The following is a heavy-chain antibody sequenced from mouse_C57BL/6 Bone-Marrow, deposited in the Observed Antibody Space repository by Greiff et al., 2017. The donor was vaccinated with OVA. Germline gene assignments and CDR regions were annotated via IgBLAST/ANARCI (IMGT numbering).Heavy chain of an antibody. D-gene: IGHD4-1*02. CDR1: GFNIKDDY. Sequence: EVQLQQSGAELVRPGASVKLSCTASGFNIKDDYMHWVKQRPEQGLEWIGWIDPENGDTEYASKFQGKATITADTSSNTAYLQLSSLTSEDTAVYYCTINWVDYWGQGTTLTVSS. J-gene: IGHJ2*01. CDR2: IDPENGDT. CDR3: TINWVDY. V-gene: IGHV14-4*01.